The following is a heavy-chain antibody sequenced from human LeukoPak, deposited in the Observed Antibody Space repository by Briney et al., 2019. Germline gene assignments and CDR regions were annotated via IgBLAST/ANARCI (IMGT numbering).Heavy chain of an antibody. CDR3: ARKGNGSGSSYYMDV. J-gene: IGHJ6*03. CDR2: ISSSSSYI. V-gene: IGHV3-21*01. D-gene: IGHD3-10*01. CDR1: GFTFSSYS. Sequence: GGSLRLSCAASGFTFSSYSMNWVRQAPGKGLEWVSSISSSSSYIYYADSVKGRFTISRDNAKNSLYLQMNSLRAEDTAVYYCARKGNGSGSSYYMDVWGKGTTVTVSS.